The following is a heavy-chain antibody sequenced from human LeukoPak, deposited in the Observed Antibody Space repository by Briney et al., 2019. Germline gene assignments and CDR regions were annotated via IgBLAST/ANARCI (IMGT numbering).Heavy chain of an antibody. J-gene: IGHJ4*02. CDR3: ARGRTGSYYAADY. CDR2: VHYSGST. D-gene: IGHD1-26*01. Sequence: SETLSLTCTVSGGSISSYYWSWVRQPPGTGLEWIGYVHYSGSTKYNPSLKSRVTISVDTSKNQFSLKLSSVTAADTAVYYCARGRTGSYYAADYWGQGTLVTVSS. V-gene: IGHV4-59*01. CDR1: GGSISSYY.